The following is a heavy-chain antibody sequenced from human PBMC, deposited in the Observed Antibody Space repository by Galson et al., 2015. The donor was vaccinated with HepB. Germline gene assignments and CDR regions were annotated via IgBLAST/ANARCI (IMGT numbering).Heavy chain of an antibody. CDR1: GFTFSDYY. CDR3: ARRIAFSGYVVAAFDI. Sequence: SLRLSCAASGFTFSDYYMSWLRQAPGRGLEWVSYISGSGSFIYYADSVKGRFTTSRDNARNSLYLQMNSLRAADTAVYYCARRIAFSGYVVAAFDIWGQGTMVTVSS. J-gene: IGHJ3*02. CDR2: ISGSGSFI. D-gene: IGHD5-12*01. V-gene: IGHV3-11*01.